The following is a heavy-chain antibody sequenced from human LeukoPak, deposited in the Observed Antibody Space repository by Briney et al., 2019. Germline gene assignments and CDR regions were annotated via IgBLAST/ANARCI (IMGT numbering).Heavy chain of an antibody. CDR2: ISGSGGST. Sequence: GGSLRLSCAASGFTFSSYATSWVRQAPGKGLEWVSAISGSGGSTYYADSVKGRFTISRDNSKNTLYLQMNSLRAEDTAVYYCAKSKDGLLMDWYFDLWGRGTLVTVSS. J-gene: IGHJ2*01. CDR3: AKSKDGLLMDWYFDL. CDR1: GFTFSSYA. D-gene: IGHD3/OR15-3a*01. V-gene: IGHV3-23*01.